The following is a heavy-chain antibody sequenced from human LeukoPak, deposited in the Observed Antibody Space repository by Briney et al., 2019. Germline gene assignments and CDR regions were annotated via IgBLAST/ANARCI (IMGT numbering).Heavy chain of an antibody. CDR3: ARRLSCSSTSCYTWFDP. D-gene: IGHD2-2*02. V-gene: IGHV4-59*11. Sequence: PSETLSLTCTVSGGSISSHDWSWIRQPPGKGLEWVGYIYYSGSTNYNPSLKSRVTISVDTSKNQFSLKLSSVTAADTAVYYCARRLSCSSTSCYTWFDPWGQGTLVTVSS. J-gene: IGHJ5*02. CDR1: GGSISSHD. CDR2: IYYSGST.